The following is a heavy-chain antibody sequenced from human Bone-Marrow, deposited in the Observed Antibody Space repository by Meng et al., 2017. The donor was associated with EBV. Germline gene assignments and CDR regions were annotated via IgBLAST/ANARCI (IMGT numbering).Heavy chain of an antibody. D-gene: IGHD1-14*01. CDR3: SRDLTGSDDY. J-gene: IGHJ4*02. CDR1: EFTVRRDW. Sequence: GGVVVQPGGSLRLFCAASEFTVRRDWMHWVRQGPEKEPLWVSRINEDGTITNYADSVKGRFTISRDNAKNTLYLQMNNLRAEDTAVYYCSRDLTGSDDYWGRGTLVTVSS. V-gene: IGHV3-74*01. CDR2: INEDGTIT.